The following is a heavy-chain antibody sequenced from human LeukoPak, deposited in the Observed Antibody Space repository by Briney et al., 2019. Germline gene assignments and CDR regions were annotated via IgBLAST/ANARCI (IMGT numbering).Heavy chain of an antibody. CDR2: ISGSGGTT. Sequence: GGSLRLSCAVSGITLSNYGMSWVRQAPGKGLEWVAGISGSGGTTNYADSVKGRFTISRDNPKNTLFLHMNSLRAEDTAVYYCARLRATVTGGDFDYWGQGTLVTVSS. J-gene: IGHJ4*02. CDR3: ARLRATVTGGDFDY. V-gene: IGHV3-23*01. D-gene: IGHD4-17*01. CDR1: GITLSNYG.